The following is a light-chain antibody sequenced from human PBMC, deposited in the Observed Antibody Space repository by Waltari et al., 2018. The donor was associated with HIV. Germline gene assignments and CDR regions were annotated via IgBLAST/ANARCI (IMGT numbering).Light chain of an antibody. Sequence: SYDLTQPPSVSVSPGTPANITCYGDKLGDKYACWYQRKPGQSPVLVIYQDTKRPSGIPERFPGSNSGNTASLTISGTQAKDEADYYWQAWDSSTCVFGGGTKLTVL. J-gene: IGLJ2*01. CDR1: KLGDKY. CDR3: QAWDSSTCV. V-gene: IGLV3-1*01. CDR2: QDT.